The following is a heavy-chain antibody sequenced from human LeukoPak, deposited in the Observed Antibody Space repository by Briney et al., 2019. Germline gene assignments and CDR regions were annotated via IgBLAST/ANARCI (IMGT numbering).Heavy chain of an antibody. Sequence: PSETLSLTCTVSAGSISTYYWSWIRQPPGKGLEWIGYIYTSGNTNYNPSLKSRFTISVDTSKNQFSLEVNSVTAADTAVYYCAKERRWQQYYFGSWGQGTLVTVSS. V-gene: IGHV4-4*09. CDR3: AKERRWQQYYFGS. J-gene: IGHJ4*02. CDR2: IYTSGNT. CDR1: AGSISTYY. D-gene: IGHD5-24*01.